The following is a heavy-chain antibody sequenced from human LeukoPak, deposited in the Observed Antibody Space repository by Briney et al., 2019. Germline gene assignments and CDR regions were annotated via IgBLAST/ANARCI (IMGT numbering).Heavy chain of an antibody. CDR3: AKDQEAQQWLRGGYFDN. CDR2: ISGSAGNT. CDR1: GFTFSSYG. D-gene: IGHD5-18*01. J-gene: IGHJ4*02. V-gene: IGHV3-23*01. Sequence: GGSLRLSCAVSGFTFSSYGMSWVRQAPGKGLEWVSGISGSAGNTNYADSVKGRFTISRDNSKNTLHLQMNSLRAEDTAVYYCAKDQEAQQWLRGGYFDNWGQGTLVTVSS.